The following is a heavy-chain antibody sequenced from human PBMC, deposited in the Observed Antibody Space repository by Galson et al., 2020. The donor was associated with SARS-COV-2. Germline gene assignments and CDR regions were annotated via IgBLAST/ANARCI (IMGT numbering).Heavy chain of an antibody. Sequence: GGSLRLSCAASGFTFSSYEMNWVRQAPGKGLEWVSYISSSGSTIYYADSVKGRFTISRDNAKNSLYLQMNSLRAEDTAVYYCAVEMATAYYYYGMDVWGQGTTGTVSS. CDR2: ISSSGSTI. D-gene: IGHD5-18*01. V-gene: IGHV3-48*03. CDR1: GFTFSSYE. J-gene: IGHJ6*02. CDR3: AVEMATAYYYYGMDV.